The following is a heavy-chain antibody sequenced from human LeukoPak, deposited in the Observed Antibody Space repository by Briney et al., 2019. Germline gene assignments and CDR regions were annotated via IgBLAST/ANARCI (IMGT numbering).Heavy chain of an antibody. J-gene: IGHJ4*02. D-gene: IGHD4-17*01. V-gene: IGHV4-34*01. CDR1: GGSFSGYY. CDR2: INHSGST. CDR3: ARLDYGDLLFDY. Sequence: PSETLSLTCAVYGGSFSGYYWSWIRQPPGKGLEWIGEINHSGSTNYNPSLKSRVTISVDTSKNQFSLKLSSVTAADTAVYYCARLDYGDLLFDYWGQGTLVTVSS.